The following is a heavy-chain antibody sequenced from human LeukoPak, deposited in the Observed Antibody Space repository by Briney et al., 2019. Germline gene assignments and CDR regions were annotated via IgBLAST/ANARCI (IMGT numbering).Heavy chain of an antibody. J-gene: IGHJ3*02. CDR2: IWYNGNYK. Sequence: GGSLRLSCAASGFTFSSYCMHWVRQAPGKGLEWVAIIWYNGNYKYYADSVKGRFTISRDNSKSTLYLQMNSLGVEDTAVFYCARALSGVLSAAVGGDAFDIWGQGTMVTFSS. CDR3: ARALSGVLSAAVGGDAFDI. V-gene: IGHV3-33*01. D-gene: IGHD3-16*01. CDR1: GFTFSSYC.